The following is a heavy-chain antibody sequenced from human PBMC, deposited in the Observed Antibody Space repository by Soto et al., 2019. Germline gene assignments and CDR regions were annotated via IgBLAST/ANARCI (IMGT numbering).Heavy chain of an antibody. CDR2: ISSSSSTI. J-gene: IGHJ4*02. CDR1: GFTFSSYS. D-gene: IGHD3-3*01. V-gene: IGHV3-48*01. Sequence: GESLKISCAASGFTFSSYSMNWVRQAPGKGLEWVSYISSSSSTIYYADSVKGRFTISRDNAKNSLYLQMNSLRAEDTAVYYCARGQADYDFWSGYVYYFDYWGQGTLVTVSS. CDR3: ARGQADYDFWSGYVYYFDY.